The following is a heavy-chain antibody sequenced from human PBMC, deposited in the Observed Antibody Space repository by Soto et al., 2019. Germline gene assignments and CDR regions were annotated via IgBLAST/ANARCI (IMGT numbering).Heavy chain of an antibody. CDR3: VRLIGNSWLDS. J-gene: IGHJ5*01. CDR2: IHYSGST. CDR1: GGSISGYY. V-gene: IGHV4-59*08. Sequence: SETLSLTCFVSGGSISGYYGSWVRQPPGKGLEWIGYIHYSGSTTYNSSLKGRVTMSVDTSKNQFSLQLNSVTPDDTAVYYCVRLIGNSWLDSWGQGTLVTVSS.